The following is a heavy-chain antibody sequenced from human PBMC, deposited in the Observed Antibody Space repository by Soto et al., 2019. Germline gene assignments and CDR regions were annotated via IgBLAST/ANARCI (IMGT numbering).Heavy chain of an antibody. CDR1: GYTFITYG. J-gene: IGHJ4*02. CDR2: ISGYNGNT. D-gene: IGHD7-27*01. CDR3: ARVRLGPPLSWGEDY. Sequence: QVQLVQSGAEVXKPGAAVTVSCKTSGYTFITYGISWVRQAPGQGLEWMGWISGYNGNTNYAQNVQGRVTMTTDTSTSTAYMELRSLRSDDTAVYYCARVRLGPPLSWGEDYWGQGTLVTVSS. V-gene: IGHV1-18*01.